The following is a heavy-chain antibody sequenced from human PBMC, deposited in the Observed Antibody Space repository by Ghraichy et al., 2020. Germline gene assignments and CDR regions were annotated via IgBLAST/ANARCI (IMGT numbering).Heavy chain of an antibody. D-gene: IGHD5-12*01. V-gene: IGHV1-24*01. Sequence: ASVKVSCKVSGYTLTELSMHWVRQAPGKGLEWMGGFDPEDGETIYAQKFQGRVTMTEDTSTDTAYMELSSLRSEDTAVYYCATGGYSGYADAFDIWGQGTMVTVSS. CDR1: GYTLTELS. CDR2: FDPEDGET. J-gene: IGHJ3*02. CDR3: ATGGYSGYADAFDI.